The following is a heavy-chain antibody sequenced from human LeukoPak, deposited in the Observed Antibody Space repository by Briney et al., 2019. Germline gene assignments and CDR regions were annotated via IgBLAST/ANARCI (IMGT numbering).Heavy chain of an antibody. CDR1: GFTFSSYW. V-gene: IGHV3-74*03. CDR3: AKDRSVAVAVPSDWFDP. D-gene: IGHD6-19*01. Sequence: GGSLRLSCAASGFTFSSYWMHWVRQAPGKGLVWVSRIKTDGSSTMYADSVKGRFTISRDNAKNTLYLQMNSLRAEDTAVYYCAKDRSVAVAVPSDWFDPWGQGTLVTVSS. J-gene: IGHJ5*02. CDR2: IKTDGSST.